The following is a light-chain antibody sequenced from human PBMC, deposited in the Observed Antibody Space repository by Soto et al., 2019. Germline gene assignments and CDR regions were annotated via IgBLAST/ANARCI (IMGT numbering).Light chain of an antibody. CDR1: QCVISN. J-gene: IGKJ1*01. V-gene: IGKV3-15*01. CDR3: QQYNKWPPEK. CDR2: GAS. Sequence: EIVMMPSRARLAVSPVDIANLSSSPSQCVISNLALYQQRPGQAPTLLIYGASTRATGRPARFSCSGSGTEFTLTIISLQSEDFAVYYCQQYNKWPPEKFGQGTKVDIK.